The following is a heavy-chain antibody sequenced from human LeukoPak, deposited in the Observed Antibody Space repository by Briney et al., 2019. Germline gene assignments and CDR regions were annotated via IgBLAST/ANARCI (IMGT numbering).Heavy chain of an antibody. Sequence: GGSLSLSCAASGFTYISYGLTWVRQAPGKGLEWVSGISGSGSRTDYADSVKGRFTISRDNAKNTLYLQMNSLRAEDTAAYYCAKGSREWELLDSFDSLGQGRMASVCS. V-gene: IGHV3-23*01. CDR3: AKGSREWELLDSFDS. CDR2: ISGSGSRT. CDR1: GFTYISYG. J-gene: IGHJ3*02. D-gene: IGHD1-26*01.